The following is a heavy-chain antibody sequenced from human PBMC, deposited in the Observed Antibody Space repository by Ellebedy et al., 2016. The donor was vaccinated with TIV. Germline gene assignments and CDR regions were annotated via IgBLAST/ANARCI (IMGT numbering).Heavy chain of an antibody. CDR2: IGSAGDT. CDR1: GFTFSSHD. CDR3: ARASAGLDY. D-gene: IGHD6-13*01. J-gene: IGHJ4*02. Sequence: GESLKISCAASGFTFSSHDMHWVRQGTGKGLEWVSAIGSAGDTSYSGSVKGRFTISRENGNNSVYLQMNSLRAEDTAVYYCARASAGLDYWGQGTLVTVSS. V-gene: IGHV3-13*01.